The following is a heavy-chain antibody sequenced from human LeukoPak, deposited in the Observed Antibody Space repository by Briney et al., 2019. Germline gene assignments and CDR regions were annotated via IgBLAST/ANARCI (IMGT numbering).Heavy chain of an antibody. CDR2: ISWNSGSI. CDR3: AKGIGASIPDAFDI. D-gene: IGHD2-2*02. V-gene: IGHV3-9*01. CDR1: GFTVSSNY. J-gene: IGHJ3*02. Sequence: GGSLRLSCAASGFTVSSNYMSWVRQAPGKGLEWVSGISWNSGSIGYADSVKGRFTISRDNAKNSLYLQMNSLRAEDTALYYCAKGIGASIPDAFDIWGQGTMVTVSS.